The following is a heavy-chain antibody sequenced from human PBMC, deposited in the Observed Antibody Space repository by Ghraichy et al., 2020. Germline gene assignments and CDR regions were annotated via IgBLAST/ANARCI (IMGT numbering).Heavy chain of an antibody. V-gene: IGHV4-34*01. Sequence: SETLSLTCAVYGGSFSGYYWSWIRQPPGKGLEWIGEINHSGSTNYNPSLKSRVTISVDTSKNQFSLKLSSVTAADTAVYYCASIKHYYYYYMDVWGKGTTVTVSS. J-gene: IGHJ6*03. CDR1: GGSFSGYY. D-gene: IGHD1-14*01. CDR2: INHSGST. CDR3: ASIKHYYYYYMDV.